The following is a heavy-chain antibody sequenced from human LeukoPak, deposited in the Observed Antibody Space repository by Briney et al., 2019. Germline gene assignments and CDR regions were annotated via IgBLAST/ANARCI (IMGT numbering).Heavy chain of an antibody. D-gene: IGHD3-10*01. V-gene: IGHV3-7*01. CDR3: ARDRGDYYGSGSYIY. Sequence: GGSRRLSCAASGFTFSSYWMSWVRQAPGKGLEWVANIKQDGSEKYYVDSVKGRFTISRDNAKNSLYLQMNSLRAEDTAVYYCARDRGDYYGSGSYIYWGQGTLVTVSS. J-gene: IGHJ4*02. CDR2: IKQDGSEK. CDR1: GFTFSSYW.